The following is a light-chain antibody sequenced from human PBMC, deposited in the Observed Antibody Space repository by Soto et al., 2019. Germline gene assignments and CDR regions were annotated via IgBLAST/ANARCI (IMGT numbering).Light chain of an antibody. J-gene: IGKJ1*01. Sequence: EIVLTQSPGTLSLSPGESATLSCRASQRGSSSYLSWYQQQPGQAPRLLIDGASRRATGLPARCSGSGSGTDFTITISRREPEEVAVCSCQQYGSAPWTCGQGTKVEIK. CDR1: QRGSSSY. CDR2: GAS. CDR3: QQYGSAPWT. V-gene: IGKV3-20*01.